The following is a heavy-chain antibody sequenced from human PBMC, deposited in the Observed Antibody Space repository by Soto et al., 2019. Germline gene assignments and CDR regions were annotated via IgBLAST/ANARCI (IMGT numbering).Heavy chain of an antibody. CDR1: GGSISSYY. CDR3: ARTALYCSGGSCYEWWFNP. CDR2: IYYSGST. Sequence: PSETLSLTCTVSGGSISSYYWSWIRQPPGKGLEWIGYIYYSGSTNYNPSLKSRVTISVDTSKNQFSLKLSSVTAADTAVYYCARTALYCSGGSCYEWWFNPWGQGTLVTVSS. D-gene: IGHD2-15*01. J-gene: IGHJ5*02. V-gene: IGHV4-59*01.